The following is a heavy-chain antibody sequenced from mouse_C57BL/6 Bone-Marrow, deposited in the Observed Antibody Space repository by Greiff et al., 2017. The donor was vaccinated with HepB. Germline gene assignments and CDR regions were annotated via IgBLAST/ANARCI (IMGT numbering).Heavy chain of an antibody. Sequence: EVKLMESGGGLVKPGGSLKLSCAASGFTFSDYGMHWVRQAPEKGLEWVAYISSGSSTIYYADTVKGRFTISRDNAKNTLFLQMTSLRSEETAMYYCERRGLLLRSFDYWGQGTTLTVSS. J-gene: IGHJ2*01. CDR2: ISSGSSTI. CDR1: GFTFSDYG. V-gene: IGHV5-17*01. CDR3: ERRGLLLRSFDY. D-gene: IGHD1-1*01.